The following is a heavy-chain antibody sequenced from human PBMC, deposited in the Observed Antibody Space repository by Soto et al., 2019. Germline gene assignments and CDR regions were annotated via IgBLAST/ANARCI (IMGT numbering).Heavy chain of an antibody. J-gene: IGHJ5*02. Sequence: QVQLVESGGGLVKPGGSLRLSCAASGFTFSDYYMSWIRQAPGKGLEWVSYISSSSSYTNYADSVKGRFTISRDNAKNSLYLQMNSLRAEDTAVYYCARFEYYYGSGSPRGGEGWFDPWGQGTLVTVSS. CDR3: ARFEYYYGSGSPRGGEGWFDP. D-gene: IGHD3-10*01. V-gene: IGHV3-11*06. CDR2: ISSSSSYT. CDR1: GFTFSDYY.